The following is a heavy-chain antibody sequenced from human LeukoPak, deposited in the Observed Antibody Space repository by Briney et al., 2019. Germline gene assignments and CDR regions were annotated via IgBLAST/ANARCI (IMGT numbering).Heavy chain of an antibody. CDR1: GFTFSSYA. Sequence: GGSLRLSCAASGFTFSSYAMSWVRQAPGKGLEWVSAIGGSGGSTYYADSVKGRFTISRDNSKNTLYLQMNSLRAEDTAVYYCAKESGITIFGAYFDYWGQGTLVTVSS. CDR2: IGGSGGST. CDR3: AKESGITIFGAYFDY. J-gene: IGHJ4*02. D-gene: IGHD3-3*01. V-gene: IGHV3-23*01.